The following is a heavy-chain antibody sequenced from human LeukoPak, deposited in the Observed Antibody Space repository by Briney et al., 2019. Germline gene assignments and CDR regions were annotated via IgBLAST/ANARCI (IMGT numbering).Heavy chain of an antibody. CDR1: GFTFDDYA. CDR2: TSWNSGSI. Sequence: GGSMRLSSAAYGFTFDDYAMHWDRQAQGKGLEWVSGTSWNSGSIGYGDSVKGRFTICRDNAKNSLYLQVHSPRAEDMALYYCATGHTYYYASSGYSRDAFDIWGQGTMVTVSS. J-gene: IGHJ3*02. V-gene: IGHV3-9*03. D-gene: IGHD3-22*01. CDR3: ATGHTYYYASSGYSRDAFDI.